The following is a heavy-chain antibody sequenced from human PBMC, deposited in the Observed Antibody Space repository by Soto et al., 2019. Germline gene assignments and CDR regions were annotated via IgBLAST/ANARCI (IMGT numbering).Heavy chain of an antibody. Sequence: SETLSLTCTVSGDSINHYYWNWIRHSPGKGLEWIGYISYSGTAKTTKYNPSLKSRVTLSFDTSQKQFSLRVTSVTAADSAVYYCAKAYYASGCPTCPTFDLWGQGTLVTVSS. V-gene: IGHV4-59*01. D-gene: IGHD6-19*01. CDR3: AKAYYASGCPTCPTFDL. CDR1: GDSINHYY. J-gene: IGHJ4*02. CDR2: ISYSGTAKTT.